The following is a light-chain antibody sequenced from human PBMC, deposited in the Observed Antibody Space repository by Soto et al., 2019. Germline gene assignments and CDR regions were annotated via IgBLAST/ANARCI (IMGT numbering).Light chain of an antibody. CDR1: QSVSSTY. CDR2: GAS. J-gene: IGKJ4*01. Sequence: EIVLTQSPGTLSLSPGERATLSCRASQSVSSTYLGWYQQKPGQAPRLLIYGASSRATGIPDRFSGSGSGTDLTLTISRLEPEDFAVYYCQQYGSSPLTFGGGTKV. CDR3: QQYGSSPLT. V-gene: IGKV3-20*01.